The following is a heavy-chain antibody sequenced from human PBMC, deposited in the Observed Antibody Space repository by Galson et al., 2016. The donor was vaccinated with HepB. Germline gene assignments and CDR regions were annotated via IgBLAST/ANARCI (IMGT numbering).Heavy chain of an antibody. CDR2: IKQDGSEK. CDR3: AKGRGGVSIH. Sequence: SLRLSCAASGFAFGSYWMSWVRQAPGKGLEWVANIKQDGSEKYFVDSVKGRFTISRDSAKNSLYLQMNSLRAEDTAVYYCAKGRGGVSIHWGQGTLVTVSS. D-gene: IGHD3-10*01. CDR1: GFAFGSYW. V-gene: IGHV3-7*01. J-gene: IGHJ4*02.